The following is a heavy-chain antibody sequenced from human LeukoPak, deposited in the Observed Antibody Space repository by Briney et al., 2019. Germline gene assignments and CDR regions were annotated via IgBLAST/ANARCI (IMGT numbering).Heavy chain of an antibody. V-gene: IGHV1-69*04. CDR2: IIPILGIA. CDR3: AKSGSYSMGFDY. J-gene: IGHJ4*02. CDR1: GGTFSSYA. D-gene: IGHD1-26*01. Sequence: GASVKVSCKASGGTFSSYAISWVRQAPGQGLEWMGRIIPILGIANYAQKFQGRVTITADKSTSTAYMELSSLRSEDTAVYYCAKSGSYSMGFDYWGQGTPVTVSS.